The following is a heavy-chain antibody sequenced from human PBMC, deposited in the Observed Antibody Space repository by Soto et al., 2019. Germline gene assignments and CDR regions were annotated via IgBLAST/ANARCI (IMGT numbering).Heavy chain of an antibody. J-gene: IGHJ2*01. CDR2: IIPIFGTA. CDR1: GGTYSSYA. D-gene: IGHD3-22*01. Sequence: QVQLVQSGAEVKKPGSSVKVSCKASGGTYSSYAISWVRQAPGQGLEWMGGIIPIFGTANYAQKFQGRVKITADESTSTTYMELSSVRSEDTDVYYCARETLIYGIVVVTDWYFDLWGRGTLVTVSS. CDR3: ARETLIYGIVVVTDWYFDL. V-gene: IGHV1-69*12.